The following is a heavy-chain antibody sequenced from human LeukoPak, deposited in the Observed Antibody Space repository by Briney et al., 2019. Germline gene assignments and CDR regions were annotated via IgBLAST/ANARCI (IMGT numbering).Heavy chain of an antibody. CDR3: AKKYNTGLDP. Sequence: GGSLRLSCAASGFIFSSYSMNWVRQAPGKGLEWVSYISSSSSTIYYADSVKGRFTISRDNAKNSLYLQMNSLRAEDTAVYYCAKKYNTGLDPWGQGTLVTVSS. J-gene: IGHJ5*02. D-gene: IGHD1-14*01. V-gene: IGHV3-48*01. CDR1: GFIFSSYS. CDR2: ISSSSSTI.